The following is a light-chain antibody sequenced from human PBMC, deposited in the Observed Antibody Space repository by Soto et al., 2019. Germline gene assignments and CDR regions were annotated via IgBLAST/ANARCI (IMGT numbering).Light chain of an antibody. Sequence: QMTQAPCSLSAPEVHVLTVTCRASQDIRNGLVWYQQKPGKAPKRLIYAASSLQSGVPSRFSGSGSGTEFTLTISSLQPEDFATYYCLQHNTYPWTFGKGTKGDIK. CDR2: AAS. J-gene: IGKJ1*01. V-gene: IGKV1-17*01. CDR3: LQHNTYPWT. CDR1: QDIRNG.